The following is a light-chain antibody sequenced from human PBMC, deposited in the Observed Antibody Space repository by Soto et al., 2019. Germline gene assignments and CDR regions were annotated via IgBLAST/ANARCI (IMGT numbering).Light chain of an antibody. J-gene: IGKJ2*01. CDR3: LQYNDWPPKQYS. CDR1: QSVSSD. CDR2: GAS. V-gene: IGKV3-15*01. Sequence: EIVMTQSPATLSVSPGERVTLACRASQSVSSDLAWYQYKPGQAPRLLIYGASTRATGTPARFSGSGSGTEFSLSISSLQSEDFAVHYCLQYNDWPPKQYSFGQGTKLEIK.